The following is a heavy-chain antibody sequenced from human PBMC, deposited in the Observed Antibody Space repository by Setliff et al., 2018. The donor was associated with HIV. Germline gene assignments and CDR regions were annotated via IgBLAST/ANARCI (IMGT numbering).Heavy chain of an antibody. D-gene: IGHD6-19*01. Sequence: GGSLRLSCAASGFTFSTYWMIWVRQAPGKGLEWVAKIKQDGSEEYYVDSVKGRFTISRDNAKNSVYLQMNSLRVEDTTMYYCTKDHLSGWASDCWGQGTLVTVSS. CDR3: TKDHLSGWASDC. J-gene: IGHJ4*02. V-gene: IGHV3-7*01. CDR2: IKQDGSEE. CDR1: GFTFSTYW.